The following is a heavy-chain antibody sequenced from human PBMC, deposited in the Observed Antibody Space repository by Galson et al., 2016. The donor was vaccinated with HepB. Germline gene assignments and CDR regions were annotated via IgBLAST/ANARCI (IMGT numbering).Heavy chain of an antibody. V-gene: IGHV3-23*01. D-gene: IGHD5-12*01. CDR1: GFTFSSSG. CDR3: ARDNGWLHAS. J-gene: IGHJ5*02. CDR2: IFERSGST. Sequence: SLRLSCAASGFTFSSSGMSWVRQAPGKGLEWVSGIFERSGSTYADSVQGRFTISRDNSKNTLYLQMNSLRADDTAIYYFARDNGWLHASWGQGTLVTVSS.